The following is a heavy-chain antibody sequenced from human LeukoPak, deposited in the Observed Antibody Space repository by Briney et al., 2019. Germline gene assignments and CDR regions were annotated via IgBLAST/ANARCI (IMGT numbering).Heavy chain of an antibody. V-gene: IGHV1-18*04. CDR2: ISAYNGNT. CDR1: GYTFTSYY. CDR3: ARDSGLDSSSQRRRDYYGMDV. D-gene: IGHD6-13*01. Sequence: ASVKVSCKASGYTFTSYYMHWVRQAPGQGLEWMGWISAYNGNTNYAQKLQGRVTMTTDTSTSTAYMEVRSLRSEDTAVYYCARDSGLDSSSQRRRDYYGMDVWGQGTTVTVSS. J-gene: IGHJ6*02.